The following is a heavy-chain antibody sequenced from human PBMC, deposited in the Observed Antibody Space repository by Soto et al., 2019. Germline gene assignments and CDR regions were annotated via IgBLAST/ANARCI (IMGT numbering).Heavy chain of an antibody. CDR3: ARGFYDARGYSAPFDS. V-gene: IGHV4-59*01. J-gene: IGHJ4*02. Sequence: SETLSLTCTFPGCSISGYYWNLIRQASGKGPEWIGYVYYTGSTNYNPSLESRVTMSTDTSKNQVSLELRSMTAADSALYYCARGFYDARGYSAPFDSWGQGTQVTVSS. D-gene: IGHD3-22*01. CDR2: VYYTGST. CDR1: GCSISGYY.